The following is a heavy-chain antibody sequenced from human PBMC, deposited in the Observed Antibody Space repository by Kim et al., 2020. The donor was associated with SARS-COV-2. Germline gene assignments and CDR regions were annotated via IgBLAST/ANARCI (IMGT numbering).Heavy chain of an antibody. CDR1: GGSFSGYY. CDR3: ARRLSNTSGWGSHYCDL. CDR2: INHSGRT. J-gene: IGHJ4*02. Sequence: SETLSLTCAVYGGSFSGYYCSWIRQPPGKGLEWIGEINHSGRTNYNPSLKSRVTISVDTSKNQFSLKLPSVTAADTAVYYCARRLSNTSGWGSHYCDLWGQGILVTVSS. D-gene: IGHD3-10*01. V-gene: IGHV4-34*01.